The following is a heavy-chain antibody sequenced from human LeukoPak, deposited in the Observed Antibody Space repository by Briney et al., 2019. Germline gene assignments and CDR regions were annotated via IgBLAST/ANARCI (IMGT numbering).Heavy chain of an antibody. CDR3: ARDDIIVGATTLDY. J-gene: IGHJ4*02. CDR1: GFIFSTYA. CDR2: ISSDGSNK. V-gene: IGHV3-30*04. D-gene: IGHD1-26*01. Sequence: GTSPRLSCEASGFIFSTYAMHWVRQAPGKGLEWLAVISSDGSNKYHVDSVKGRFTISRDNSKNTQYLEMDSVRLGDTAVYYCARDDIIVGATTLDYWGQGTLVTVSS.